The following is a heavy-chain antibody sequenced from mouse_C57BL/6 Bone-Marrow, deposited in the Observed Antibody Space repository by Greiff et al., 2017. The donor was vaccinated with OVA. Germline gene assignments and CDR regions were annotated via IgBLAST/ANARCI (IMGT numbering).Heavy chain of an antibody. V-gene: IGHV5-17*01. Sequence: EVQLVESGGGLVKPGGSLKLSCAASGFTFSDYGMHWVRQAPEKGLEWVAYISSGSSTIYYADTVKGRFTISRDNAKNTLFLQMTSLRSEDTAMYYCARGSSHYFDYWGQGTTLTVSS. J-gene: IGHJ2*01. CDR3: ARGSSHYFDY. CDR1: GFTFSDYG. D-gene: IGHD1-1*01. CDR2: ISSGSSTI.